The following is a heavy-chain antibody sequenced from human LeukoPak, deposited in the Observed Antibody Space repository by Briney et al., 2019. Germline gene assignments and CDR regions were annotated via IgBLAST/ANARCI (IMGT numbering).Heavy chain of an antibody. Sequence: GASVKVSCKASGYTFTGYYMHWVRQAPGQGLEWMGWINPNSGGTNYAQKFQGRVTMTRDTSISTAYMELSRLRSDDTAVYYCATPAGTSLGAFDIWGQGTMVTVSS. CDR2: INPNSGGT. D-gene: IGHD6-13*01. CDR3: ATPAGTSLGAFDI. CDR1: GYTFTGYY. V-gene: IGHV1-2*02. J-gene: IGHJ3*02.